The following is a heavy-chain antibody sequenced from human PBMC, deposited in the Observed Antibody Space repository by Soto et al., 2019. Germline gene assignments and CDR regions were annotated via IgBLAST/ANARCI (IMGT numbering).Heavy chain of an antibody. CDR3: ARGRHCSSTSCYEY. D-gene: IGHD2-2*01. V-gene: IGHV4-34*01. CDR1: GGSFSGYY. CDR2: INHSGST. Sequence: SETLSLTCAVDGGSFSGYYWSWILQPPGKGLEWIGEINHSGSTNYNPSLKSRVTISVDTSKNQFSLKLSSVTAADTAVYYCARGRHCSSTSCYEYWGQGTLVTVSS. J-gene: IGHJ4*02.